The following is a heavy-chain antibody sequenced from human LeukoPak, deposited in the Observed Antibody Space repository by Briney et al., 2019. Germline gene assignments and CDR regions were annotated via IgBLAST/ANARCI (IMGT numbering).Heavy chain of an antibody. CDR1: GFTFSSYA. CDR2: ISGSGGST. J-gene: IGHJ4*02. D-gene: IGHD6-13*01. CDR3: AKDMYSSSWLIDY. V-gene: IGHV3-23*01. Sequence: GGSLRLSCAASGFTFSSYAMSWIRQAPGKGLEWVSAISGSGGSTYYADSVKGRFTISRDNSKNTLYLQMNSLRAQDTAVYYCAKDMYSSSWLIDYWGQGTLVTVSS.